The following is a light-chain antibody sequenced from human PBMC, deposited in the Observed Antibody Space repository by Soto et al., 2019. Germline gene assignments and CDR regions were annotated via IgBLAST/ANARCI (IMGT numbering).Light chain of an antibody. V-gene: IGKV1-8*01. CDR1: QGISSY. CDR2: ATS. CDR3: QQYYTYPWT. Sequence: AIRMTQSPSSLSASTGDRVTITCRASQGISSYLAWFQQKPGRPPKLLMSATSTWQSDVPSRFSGSGSGTDCTLTIGCLQSEDLATYYCQQYYTYPWTFGQGTKVEIK. J-gene: IGKJ1*01.